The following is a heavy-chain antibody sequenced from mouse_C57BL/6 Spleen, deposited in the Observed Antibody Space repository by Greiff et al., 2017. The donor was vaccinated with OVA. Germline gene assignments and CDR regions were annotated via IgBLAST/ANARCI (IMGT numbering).Heavy chain of an antibody. CDR1: GFTFSSYG. J-gene: IGHJ1*03. Sequence: EVKLVESGGDLVKPGGSLKLSCAASGFTFSSYGMSWVRQTPDKRLEWVATISSGGSYTYYPDSVKGRFTISRDNAKNTLYLQMSSLKSEDTAMYYCARHDYYGSSLLGFDVWGTGTTVAVSS. D-gene: IGHD1-1*01. CDR3: ARHDYYGSSLLGFDV. V-gene: IGHV5-6*01. CDR2: ISSGGSYT.